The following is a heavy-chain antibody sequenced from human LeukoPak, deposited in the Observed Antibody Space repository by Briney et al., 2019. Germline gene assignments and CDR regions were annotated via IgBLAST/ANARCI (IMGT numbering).Heavy chain of an antibody. CDR1: GFTFSSYS. J-gene: IGHJ4*02. V-gene: IGHV3-21*01. Sequence: PGGSLRLSCAASGFTFSSYSMNWVRQAPGKGLEWVSSISSSSSYIYYADSVKGRFTISRDNAKNSLYLLMNSLRAEDTAVYYCAREEGGYDSFESWGQGTLVTVCS. CDR3: AREEGGYDSFES. CDR2: ISSSSSYI. D-gene: IGHD5-12*01.